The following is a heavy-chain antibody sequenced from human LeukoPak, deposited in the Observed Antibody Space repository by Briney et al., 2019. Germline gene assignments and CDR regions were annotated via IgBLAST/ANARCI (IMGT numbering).Heavy chain of an antibody. J-gene: IGHJ5*02. V-gene: IGHV3-11*01. Sequence: GGSLRLSCAGSGFTFSDYYMSWIRQAPGKGLEWVSYISSSGSTIYYADSVKGRFTISRDNAKNSLYAQMNSLRAEDTAVYYCASLVCSSTSCYTGGRWFDPWGQGTLVTVSS. CDR2: ISSSGSTI. CDR3: ASLVCSSTSCYTGGRWFDP. D-gene: IGHD2-2*02. CDR1: GFTFSDYY.